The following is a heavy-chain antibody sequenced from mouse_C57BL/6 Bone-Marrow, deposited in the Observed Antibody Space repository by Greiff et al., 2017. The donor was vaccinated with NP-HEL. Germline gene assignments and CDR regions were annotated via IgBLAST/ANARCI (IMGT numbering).Heavy chain of an antibody. CDR1: GYTFTNYW. J-gene: IGHJ4*01. Sequence: LVESGAELVRPGTSVKMSCKASGYTFTNYWIGWAKQRPGHGLEWIGDIYPGGGYTNYNEKFKGKATLTADKSSSTAYMQFSSLTSEDSAIYYCARMDYGSSFYAKDYWGQGTSVTVSS. CDR3: ARMDYGSSFYAKDY. D-gene: IGHD1-1*01. CDR2: IYPGGGYT. V-gene: IGHV1-63*01.